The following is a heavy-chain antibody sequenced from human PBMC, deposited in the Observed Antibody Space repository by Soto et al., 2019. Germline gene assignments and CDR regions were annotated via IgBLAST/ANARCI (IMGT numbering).Heavy chain of an antibody. Sequence: AVKVSCKASGGTFSSYAISWVRQAPGQGLEWMGGIIPIFGTANYAQKFQGRVTITADKSTSTAYMELSSLRSEDTAVYYCARERSGYSSSSGVGSHFDYWGQGTLVTVSS. V-gene: IGHV1-69*06. CDR2: IIPIFGTA. J-gene: IGHJ4*02. CDR3: ARERSGYSSSSGVGSHFDY. D-gene: IGHD6-6*01. CDR1: GGTFSSYA.